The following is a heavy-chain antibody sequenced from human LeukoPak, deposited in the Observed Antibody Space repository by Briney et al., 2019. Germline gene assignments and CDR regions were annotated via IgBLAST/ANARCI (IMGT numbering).Heavy chain of an antibody. V-gene: IGHV4-61*02. J-gene: IGHJ4*02. CDR1: GGSISSGSYY. CDR3: AVGTSYYGSEPDY. D-gene: IGHD3-10*01. CDR2: IYTSGST. Sequence: SETLSLTCTVSGGSISSGSYYWSWIRQPAGKGLEWIGRIYTSGSTNYNPSLKSRVTISVDTSKNQFSLKLSSVTAADTAVYFCAVGTSYYGSEPDYWGQGTLVTVSS.